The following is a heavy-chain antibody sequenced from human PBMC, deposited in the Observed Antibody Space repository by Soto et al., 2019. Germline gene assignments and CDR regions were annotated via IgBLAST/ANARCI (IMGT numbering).Heavy chain of an antibody. J-gene: IGHJ3*01. CDR2: TSGSGGST. D-gene: IGHD2-15*01. CDR3: ASLYCSGGSCEADAFDV. Sequence: EAQLSESGGGLIQPGGSLRLSCVASGLTFRNFVMNWVRQAPGKGLEWVSGTSGSGGSTSYGDSVKGRFIISRDNSKSTLYLQMNSLRVEDTAVYYCASLYCSGGSCEADAFDVWGPGTRVTVSS. CDR1: GLTFRNFV. V-gene: IGHV3-23*01.